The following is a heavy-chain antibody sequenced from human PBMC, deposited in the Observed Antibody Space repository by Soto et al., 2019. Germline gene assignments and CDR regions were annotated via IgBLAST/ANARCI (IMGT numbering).Heavy chain of an antibody. D-gene: IGHD2-2*01. CDR3: ARDVCSSTSCYAAYYYGMDV. CDR1: GFTFSSYS. CDR2: ISSSSSYI. Sequence: EVQLVESGGGLVKPGGSLRLSCAASGFTFSSYSMNWVRQAPGKRLEWVSSISSSSSYIYYADSVKGRFTNSRDNAKNSLYLQMNSLRAADTAVYYCARDVCSSTSCYAAYYYGMDVWGQGTTVTVSS. V-gene: IGHV3-21*01. J-gene: IGHJ6*02.